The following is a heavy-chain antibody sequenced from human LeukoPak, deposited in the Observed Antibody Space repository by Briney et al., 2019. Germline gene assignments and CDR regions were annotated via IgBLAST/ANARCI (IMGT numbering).Heavy chain of an antibody. D-gene: IGHD1-1*01. CDR2: ISGSGGST. CDR1: GFTFSSYG. CDR3: AKDSGILINYFDY. J-gene: IGHJ4*02. V-gene: IGHV3-23*01. Sequence: GGSLRLSCAASGFTFSSYGMHWVRQAPGKGLEWVSAISGSGGSTYYADSVKGRFTISRDNSKNTLYLQMSSLRAEDTAVYYCAKDSGILINYFDYWGQGTLVTVSS.